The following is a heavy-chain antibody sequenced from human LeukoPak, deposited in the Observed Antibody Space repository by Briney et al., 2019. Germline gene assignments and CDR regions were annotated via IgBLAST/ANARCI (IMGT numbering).Heavy chain of an antibody. Sequence: SETLSLTCTVSGGSISSGTHYWNWIRQHPGQGLEWIGHIYNTGSAYYNPSLMSRVSISIDTSENQFSLKLSSVTAADTAVYYCASTHCASPSCYSYYYSGLDVWGQGTTVIVSS. CDR3: ASTHCASPSCYSYYYSGLDV. CDR1: GGSISSGTHY. V-gene: IGHV4-31*03. J-gene: IGHJ6*02. CDR2: IYNTGSA. D-gene: IGHD2-2*01.